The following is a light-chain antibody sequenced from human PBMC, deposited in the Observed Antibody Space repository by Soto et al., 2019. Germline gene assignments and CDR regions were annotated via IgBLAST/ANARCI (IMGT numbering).Light chain of an antibody. CDR1: QSVSSY. V-gene: IGKV3-11*01. J-gene: IGKJ1*01. CDR3: QQRSNWPPT. Sequence: EIVLTQSPATLSLSPGERATLSCRASQSVSSYLAWYQQKPGQAPRLLIYDASNRATGIPARFSGSESGKNFTLIICSLEPEDFAVYYCQQRSNWPPTFGQGTKVDIK. CDR2: DAS.